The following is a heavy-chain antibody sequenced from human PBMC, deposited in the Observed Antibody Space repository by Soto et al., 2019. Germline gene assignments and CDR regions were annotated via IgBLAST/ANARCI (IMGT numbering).Heavy chain of an antibody. D-gene: IGHD2-8*01. CDR1: GYTFTSYA. CDR3: ARLLKDIVLMVYAAGLDY. Sequence: ASVKVSCKASGYTFTSYAMHWVRQAPGQRLEWKGWINAGNGNTKYSQKFQGRVTITRDTSASTAYMELSSLRSEDTAVYYCARLLKDIVLMVYAAGLDYWGQGTLVTVSS. V-gene: IGHV1-3*01. CDR2: INAGNGNT. J-gene: IGHJ4*02.